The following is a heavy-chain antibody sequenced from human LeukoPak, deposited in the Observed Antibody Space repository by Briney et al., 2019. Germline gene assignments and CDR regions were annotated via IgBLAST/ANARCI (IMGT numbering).Heavy chain of an antibody. D-gene: IGHD1-26*01. Sequence: GGSLRLSCAASGFTFSSYWMHWVRQAPGKGLVWVSRINSDGSSTSYADSVKGRFTISRDNAKNTQYLQMNSLRAEDTAVYYCARVVGIVGAYDYWGQGTLVTVSS. CDR2: INSDGSST. J-gene: IGHJ4*02. CDR1: GFTFSSYW. CDR3: ARVVGIVGAYDY. V-gene: IGHV3-74*01.